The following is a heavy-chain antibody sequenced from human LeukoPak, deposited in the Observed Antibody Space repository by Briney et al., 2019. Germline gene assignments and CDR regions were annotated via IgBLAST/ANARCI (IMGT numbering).Heavy chain of an antibody. CDR3: VVGFGELLPYFDY. Sequence: GASVKVSCKASGYTFTSYYMHWVRQAPGQGLEWMGIINPSGGSTSYAQKLQGRVTMTRDTSTSTVYMELSSLRSEDTAVYYCVVGFGELLPYFDYWGQGTLVTVSS. CDR2: INPSGGST. CDR1: GYTFTSYY. D-gene: IGHD3-10*01. J-gene: IGHJ4*02. V-gene: IGHV1-46*01.